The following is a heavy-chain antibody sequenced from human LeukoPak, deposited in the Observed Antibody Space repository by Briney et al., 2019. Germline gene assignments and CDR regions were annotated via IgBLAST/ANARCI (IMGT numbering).Heavy chain of an antibody. D-gene: IGHD3-16*01. CDR1: GDSLYY. CDR3: ARHHTSSKPIDY. Sequence: PSETLSLTCTVSGDSLYYWGWIRQPPGKGLEWIGSVYSTEHTNYNLSLKSRVTMSIDTSKNQLSLKLTSVTAADTAMYYCARHHTSSKPIDYWGQGTPVTVSS. J-gene: IGHJ4*02. CDR2: VYSTEHT. V-gene: IGHV4-39*01.